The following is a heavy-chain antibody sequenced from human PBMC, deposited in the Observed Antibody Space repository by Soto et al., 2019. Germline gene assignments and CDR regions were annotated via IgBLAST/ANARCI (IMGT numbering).Heavy chain of an antibody. V-gene: IGHV1-18*01. Sequence: ASVKVSCKASGYTFTSYGISWVRQAPGQGLERKGWISAYNGNTNYAQKLQGRVTMTTDTSTSTAYMELRSLRSDDTAVYYCVMHCSSTSCYAGDYYYMDVWGKGTTVTVSS. CDR2: ISAYNGNT. CDR1: GYTFTSYG. D-gene: IGHD2-2*01. J-gene: IGHJ6*03. CDR3: VMHCSSTSCYAGDYYYMDV.